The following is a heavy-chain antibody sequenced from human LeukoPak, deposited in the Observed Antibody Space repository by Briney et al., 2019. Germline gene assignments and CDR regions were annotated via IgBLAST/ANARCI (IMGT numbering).Heavy chain of an antibody. D-gene: IGHD3-16*01. J-gene: IGHJ5*02. CDR1: GGSISTSAYY. CDR2: IYYSGNT. V-gene: IGHV4-39*01. CDR3: ARSDAYLNWFDP. Sequence: PSETLSLTCIVSGGSISTSAYYWGWIRQPPGEGLQWIGSIYYSGNTYYNSSLKSRVTISVDTSTSQFSLRLSSVTAADTAVYYCARSDAYLNWFDPWGQGTLVTVSS.